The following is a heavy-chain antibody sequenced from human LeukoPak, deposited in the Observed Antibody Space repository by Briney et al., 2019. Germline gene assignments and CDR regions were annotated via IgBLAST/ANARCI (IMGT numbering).Heavy chain of an antibody. V-gene: IGHV4-59*08. CDR2: IHDSGTT. Sequence: SETLSLTCTVSGGSISGYYWSWIRQPPGKGLEWIAYIHDSGTTNYNPSLKSRVTISPDTSESQFYMKLSSVTAADTAVYYCARFSNFYDGSSYYLNYWGQGTLVTVSS. D-gene: IGHD3-22*01. CDR3: ARFSNFYDGSSYYLNY. J-gene: IGHJ4*02. CDR1: GGSISGYY.